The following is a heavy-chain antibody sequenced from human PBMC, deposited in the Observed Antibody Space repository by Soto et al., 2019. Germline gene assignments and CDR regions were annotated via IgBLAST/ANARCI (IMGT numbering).Heavy chain of an antibody. CDR1: GFTFSEDW. V-gene: IGHV3-7*03. Sequence: VQLVESGGGLVQRGGSLRLSCLLSGFTFSEDWMGWVRQAPGKGLEWVANMKPDETERDYVDSVRGRFTISRDGDENSLHLQMNSLRVEDSALYYCARDKFPNGLAIWGQGTTVTVSS. CDR3: ARDKFPNGLAI. J-gene: IGHJ6*02. CDR2: MKPDETER.